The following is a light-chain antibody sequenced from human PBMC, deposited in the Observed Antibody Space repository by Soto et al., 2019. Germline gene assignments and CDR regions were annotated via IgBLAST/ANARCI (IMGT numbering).Light chain of an antibody. CDR2: KTS. Sequence: DIQMTQSPSTLSASVGDRVTITCRASQSISNWLAWYQQKPGKAPKLLIYKTSNLDSGVPSRFSGGGSGTEFSLTISSLQPDDFATYYCQQYKSFSLTFGGGTKVDI. CDR1: QSISNW. J-gene: IGKJ4*01. CDR3: QQYKSFSLT. V-gene: IGKV1-5*03.